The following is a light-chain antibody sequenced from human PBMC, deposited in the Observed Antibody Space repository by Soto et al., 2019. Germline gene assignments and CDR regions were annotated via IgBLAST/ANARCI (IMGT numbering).Light chain of an antibody. J-gene: IGKJ2*01. CDR2: GAS. CDR3: QQGHNWSLT. CDR1: QSISSE. V-gene: IGKV3-15*01. Sequence: EIVMTQSPATLSVSPGESATLSCRASQSISSELAWYQKTPGQPPRLLIYGASTRATCGPARFTGSGSGTDFTLTISGLHSEDFEVYYGQQGHNWSLTFGQGTRLEI.